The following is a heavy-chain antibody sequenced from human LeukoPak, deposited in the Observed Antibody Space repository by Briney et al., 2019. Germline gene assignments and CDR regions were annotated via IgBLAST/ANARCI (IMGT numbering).Heavy chain of an antibody. Sequence: GGSLRLPCAASGFIFSTYGIHWVRQAPGKGLEWVAVISNDGSNKYYADSVKGRFTISRDNSKNTLYLQMNSLRAEDTAVYYCAREDTALVIAYWGQGTLVTVSS. CDR1: GFIFSTYG. CDR3: AREDTALVIAY. D-gene: IGHD5-18*01. J-gene: IGHJ4*02. V-gene: IGHV3-30*03. CDR2: ISNDGSNK.